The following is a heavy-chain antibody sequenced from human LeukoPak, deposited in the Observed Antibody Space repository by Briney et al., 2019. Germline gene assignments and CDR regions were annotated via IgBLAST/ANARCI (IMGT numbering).Heavy chain of an antibody. CDR1: GYTFTRHK. J-gene: IGHJ4*02. D-gene: IGHD3-10*01. V-gene: IGHV1-2*02. Sequence: GAAVKVSFSSPGYTFTRHKMYWGRHAPGQGLEWMGWINPNSGGTYYAQKYEGRVTRTRDPSIRTAYMELSKLRSDDTAVYYCTIAARPIRFYFWGQGTLVTVSS. CDR2: INPNSGGT. CDR3: TIAARPIRFYF.